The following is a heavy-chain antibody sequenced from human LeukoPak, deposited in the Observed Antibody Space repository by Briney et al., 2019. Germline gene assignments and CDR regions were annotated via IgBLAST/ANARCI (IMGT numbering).Heavy chain of an antibody. V-gene: IGHV4-39*01. CDR2: IYYSGST. J-gene: IGHJ4*02. CDR3: ARHAIYSGYDFLDY. D-gene: IGHD5-12*01. CDR1: GGSISSSSYY. Sequence: SETLSLTCTVSGGSISSSSYYWGWIRQPPGKGLEWLGSIYYSGSTYYNPSLKSRVTISVDTSKNQFSLKLSSVTAADTAVYYCARHAIYSGYDFLDYWGQGTLVTVSS.